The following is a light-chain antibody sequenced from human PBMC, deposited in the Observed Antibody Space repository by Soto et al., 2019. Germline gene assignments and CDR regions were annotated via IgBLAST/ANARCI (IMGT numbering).Light chain of an antibody. CDR1: QSVLYNSNNKNY. J-gene: IGKJ1*01. CDR2: WAS. Sequence: DIVMTQSPDSLAVSLGERATINCKSSQSVLYNSNNKNYVAWYQQKPGQPPKLLINWASTRESGVPDRFCGSGSGTDFTLTISSLQAEDVAVYYCQQYYTSWWSFGQGTKVEIK. CDR3: QQYYTSWWS. V-gene: IGKV4-1*01.